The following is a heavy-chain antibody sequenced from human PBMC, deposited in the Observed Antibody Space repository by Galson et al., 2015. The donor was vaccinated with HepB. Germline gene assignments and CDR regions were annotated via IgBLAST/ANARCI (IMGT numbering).Heavy chain of an antibody. CDR3: ARDSAVITMIY. V-gene: IGHV1-3*01. D-gene: IGHD3-22*01. CDR1: GYTFTSHA. J-gene: IGHJ4*02. Sequence: SVKVSCKAPGYTFTSHAMHWVRQAPGQRLEWMGWINAGNGNTKYSQKFQGSVTITRDTSASTAYMELSSLRSEDTAVYYCARDSAVITMIYWGQGTLVTVSS. CDR2: INAGNGNT.